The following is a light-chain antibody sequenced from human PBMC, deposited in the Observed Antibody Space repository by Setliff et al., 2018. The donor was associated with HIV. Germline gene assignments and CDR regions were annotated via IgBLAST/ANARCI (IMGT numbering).Light chain of an antibody. J-gene: IGLJ1*01. CDR3: SSYTSTSTPV. V-gene: IGLV2-14*01. CDR1: SSDVGAYNY. CDR2: EVS. Sequence: QSALAQPASVSGSPGQSITVSCTGTSSDVGAYNYVSWYQQHPGKAPKLRIYEVSNRPSGVSNRFSGSKSGNTASLTISGLQAEDEADYSCSSYTSTSTPVFGTGTKVTVL.